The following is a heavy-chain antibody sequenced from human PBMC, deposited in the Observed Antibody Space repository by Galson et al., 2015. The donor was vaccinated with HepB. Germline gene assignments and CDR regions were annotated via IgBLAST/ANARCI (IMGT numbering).Heavy chain of an antibody. CDR2: ISDDGTIK. Sequence: SLRLSCAASGFTFNTYAIHWVRQAPGKGLEWMAVISDDGTIKYHAKSVRGRFTISRDSSKNTVYLQLDSLKPEDTANYYCARADYWEAEAAYFDHWGQGTLVTVSS. D-gene: IGHD1-26*01. J-gene: IGHJ4*02. CDR3: ARADYWEAEAAYFDH. V-gene: IGHV3-30-3*01. CDR1: GFTFNTYA.